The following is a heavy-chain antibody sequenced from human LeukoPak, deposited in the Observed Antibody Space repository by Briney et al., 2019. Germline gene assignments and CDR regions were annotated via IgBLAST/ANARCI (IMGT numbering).Heavy chain of an antibody. Sequence: ASVKVSCKASGYTFTASHMHWGRQAPGQGLEWMGRINPNSGDTDYAQKFQGGGTMTRDTSISTAYMELSRLRSDDPAVYYCARGGPNYDILTGYYTLNWFAPWGQGTLVTVSS. CDR1: GYTFTASH. J-gene: IGHJ5*02. CDR2: INPNSGDT. D-gene: IGHD3-9*01. CDR3: ARGGPNYDILTGYYTLNWFAP. V-gene: IGHV1-2*06.